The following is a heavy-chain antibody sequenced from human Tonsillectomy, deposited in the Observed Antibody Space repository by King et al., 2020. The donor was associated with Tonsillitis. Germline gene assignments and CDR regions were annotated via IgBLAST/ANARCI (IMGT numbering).Heavy chain of an antibody. Sequence: VQLVESGGGLEQPGGSLRLSCAASGFTFSSYTMNWVRQAPGKGLEWVAYISSSGSIIYYADSVKGRFNSSRDNAKNSLYLQMNSLRAADTAVYYCARDPSGSGDWYFDLWGRGTLVTVSS. V-gene: IGHV3-48*01. CDR3: ARDPSGSGDWYFDL. D-gene: IGHD3-10*01. J-gene: IGHJ2*01. CDR2: ISSSGSII. CDR1: GFTFSSYT.